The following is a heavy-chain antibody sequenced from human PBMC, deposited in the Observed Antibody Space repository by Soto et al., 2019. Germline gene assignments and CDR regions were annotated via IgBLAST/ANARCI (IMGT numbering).Heavy chain of an antibody. V-gene: IGHV3-23*01. D-gene: IGHD3-3*01. Sequence: GSLRLSCAASGFTFSSYAMSWVRQAPGKGLEWVSAISGSGGSTYYADSVKGRFTISRDNSKNTLYLQMNSLRAEDTAVYYCAKDQYYDFWSGYRIGSYFDYWGQGTLVTVSS. CDR3: AKDQYYDFWSGYRIGSYFDY. CDR1: GFTFSSYA. CDR2: ISGSGGST. J-gene: IGHJ4*02.